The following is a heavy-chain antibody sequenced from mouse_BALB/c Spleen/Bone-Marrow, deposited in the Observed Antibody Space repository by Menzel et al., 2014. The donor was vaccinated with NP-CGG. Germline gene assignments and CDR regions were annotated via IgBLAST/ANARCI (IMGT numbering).Heavy chain of an antibody. J-gene: IGHJ3*01. CDR2: IDPANGNT. CDR1: GFNIKDTY. V-gene: IGHV14-3*02. CDR3: AFYYYGSSLFAY. Sequence: EVQLVESGAELVKPGASVKLSCTASGFNIKDTYMHWVKQRPEQGLEWIGRIDPANGNTKYDPKFQGKATITADTSSNTAYLQLSSLTSEDTAVYYCAFYYYGSSLFAYWGQGTLVTFSA. D-gene: IGHD1-1*01.